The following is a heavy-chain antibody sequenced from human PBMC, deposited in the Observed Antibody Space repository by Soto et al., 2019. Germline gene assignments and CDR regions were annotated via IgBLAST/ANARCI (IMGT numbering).Heavy chain of an antibody. V-gene: IGHV3-33*01. CDR3: ARDITGTTAWAFYYYNGMDV. D-gene: IGHD1-7*01. CDR1: GFTFSSYG. Sequence: PGGSLRLSCAASGFTFSSYGMHWVRQAPGKGLEWVAVIWYDGSNKYYADSVKGRFTISRDNSKNTLYLQMNSLRAEDTAVYYCARDITGTTAWAFYYYNGMDVWGQGTTVTVSS. CDR2: IWYDGSNK. J-gene: IGHJ6*02.